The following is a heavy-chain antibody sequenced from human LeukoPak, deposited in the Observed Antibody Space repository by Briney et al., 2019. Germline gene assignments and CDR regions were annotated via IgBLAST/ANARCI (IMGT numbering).Heavy chain of an antibody. CDR3: AKSSPPPINY. V-gene: IGHV3-23*01. CDR2: FSGSGGST. D-gene: IGHD1-14*01. Sequence: PGGSLRLSCAASGFTFIDYNMRWIRQAPGKGLEWVSAFSGSGGSTYYADSVKGRFTISRDNSKNTVYLRMNSLRAEDTAVYYCAKSSPPPINYWGQGTLVTVSS. CDR1: GFTFIDYN. J-gene: IGHJ4*02.